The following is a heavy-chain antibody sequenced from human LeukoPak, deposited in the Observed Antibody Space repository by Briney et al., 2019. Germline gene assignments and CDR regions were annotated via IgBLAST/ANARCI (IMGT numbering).Heavy chain of an antibody. CDR1: GASVSRNW. CDR2: IHHSGGT. CDR3: ARDSYCSSTSCLDYYYYYMDV. J-gene: IGHJ6*03. D-gene: IGHD2-2*01. V-gene: IGHV4-4*02. Sequence: PSETLSLTCTVSGASVSRNWWSWVRQPPGKGLEWIGEIHHSGGTNYNPSLKSRVTMSLDNSNNHFSLKLSSVTAADTAVYYCARDSYCSSTSCLDYYYYYMDVWGKGTTVTVSS.